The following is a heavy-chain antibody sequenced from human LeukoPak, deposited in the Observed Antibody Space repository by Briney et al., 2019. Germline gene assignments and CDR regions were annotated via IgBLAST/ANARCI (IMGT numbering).Heavy chain of an antibody. J-gene: IGHJ5*02. V-gene: IGHV4-59*01. Sequence: PSETLSLTCTVSGGSISSSYWSWIRQPPGKGLEWIGYMSYSGSTSYNPSLKSRVTISVDTSKNQFSLKLSSVTAADTAVYYCAREVRELRYDSSGYSHWFDPWGQGTLVTVSS. D-gene: IGHD3-22*01. CDR1: GGSISSSY. CDR2: MSYSGST. CDR3: AREVRELRYDSSGYSHWFDP.